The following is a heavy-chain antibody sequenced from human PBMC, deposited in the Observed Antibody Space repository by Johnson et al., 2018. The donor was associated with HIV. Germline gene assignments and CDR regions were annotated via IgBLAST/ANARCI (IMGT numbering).Heavy chain of an antibody. CDR3: ARGADPGIAAALV. Sequence: QVQLVESGGGVVQPGRSLRLSCAASGFTFSSYAMHWVRQAPGKGLEWVAVISYDGSNKYYADSVKGRFTISRDNSKNTLYLQMSSLRAEDTAVYYCARGADPGIAAALVWGQGTMVTVSS. CDR2: ISYDGSNK. J-gene: IGHJ3*01. D-gene: IGHD6-13*01. CDR1: GFTFSSYA. V-gene: IGHV3-30*04.